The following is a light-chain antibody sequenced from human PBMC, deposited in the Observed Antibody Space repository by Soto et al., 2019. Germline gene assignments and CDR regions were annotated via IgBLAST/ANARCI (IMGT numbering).Light chain of an antibody. CDR3: SSYTTSSSYV. CDR1: SSDVGAYNY. Sequence: QSVLTQPASVSGSPGQSITISCTGTSSDVGAYNYVSWYQQHPGKAPKLMIYDVSNRPSGVSNRFSGSKSGNTASLTISWLQAEDEADYYCSSYTTSSSYVFGTGTKLTVL. J-gene: IGLJ1*01. CDR2: DVS. V-gene: IGLV2-14*03.